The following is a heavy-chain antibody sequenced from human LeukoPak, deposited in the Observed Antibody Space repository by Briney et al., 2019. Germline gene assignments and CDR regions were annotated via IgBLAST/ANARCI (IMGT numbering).Heavy chain of an antibody. Sequence: PQTLSLTCTVSGGSISSYYWSWIRQPPGKGLEWIGYIYYSGSTNYNPSLMSRATISEDTSKNQFSLKLSSVTAADTAIYYCARGPAWYFNYWGQGTLVTVSS. CDR1: GGSISSYY. J-gene: IGHJ4*02. V-gene: IGHV4-59*01. CDR3: ARGPAWYFNY. CDR2: IYYSGST.